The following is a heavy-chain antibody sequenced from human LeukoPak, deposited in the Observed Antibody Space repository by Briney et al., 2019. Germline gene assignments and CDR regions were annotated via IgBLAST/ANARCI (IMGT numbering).Heavy chain of an antibody. CDR3: ARGQGIAAAGSLDY. CDR1: GGSFSGYY. CDR2: INHSGST. D-gene: IGHD6-13*01. Sequence: PSETLSLTCAVYGGSFSGYYWSWIRQPPGKGLEWIGEINHSGSTNYNPSLKSRATISVDTSKNQFSLKLSSVTAADTAVYYCARGQGIAAAGSLDYWGQGTLVTVSS. V-gene: IGHV4-34*01. J-gene: IGHJ4*02.